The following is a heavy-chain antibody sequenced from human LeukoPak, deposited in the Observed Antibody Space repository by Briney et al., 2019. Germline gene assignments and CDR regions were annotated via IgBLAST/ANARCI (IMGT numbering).Heavy chain of an antibody. CDR2: ISAYNGNT. CDR1: GYTLTELS. Sequence: ASVKVSCKVSGYTLTELSMHWVRQAPGKGLEWMGWISAYNGNTNNGQKVEGRVTMTTDTSTSTAYMELRSLRSDDMAMYYCARAGKEWPRPYQYDGMDVWGQGTTVTVSS. D-gene: IGHD5-12*01. J-gene: IGHJ6*02. V-gene: IGHV1-18*03. CDR3: ARAGKEWPRPYQYDGMDV.